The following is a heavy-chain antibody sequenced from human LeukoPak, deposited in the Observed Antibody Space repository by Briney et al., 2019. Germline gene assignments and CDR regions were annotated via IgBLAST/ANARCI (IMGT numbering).Heavy chain of an antibody. V-gene: IGHV3-23*01. CDR1: GFTFSSYA. J-gene: IGHJ4*02. D-gene: IGHD4-17*01. CDR2: ISGGGGST. CDR3: ARGPVTTPRTYFFDY. Sequence: PGGSLRLSCAASGFTFSSYAMSWVRQAPGKGLEWVSGISGGGGSTYYADSVKGRFTISRDNSKNTLYLQMNSLRAEDTAVYYCARGPVTTPRTYFFDYWGQGTLVTVSS.